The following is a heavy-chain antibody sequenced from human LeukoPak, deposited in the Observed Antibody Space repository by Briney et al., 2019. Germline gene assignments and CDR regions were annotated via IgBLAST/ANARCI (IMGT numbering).Heavy chain of an antibody. CDR3: ARGGSKQRDIGPRGIAARGDY. D-gene: IGHD6-6*01. V-gene: IGHV3-48*01. J-gene: IGHJ4*02. Sequence: GGSLRLSCAASGFTFSNAWMNWVRQAPGKGLEWVSYISSSSSNIYYADSVKGRFTISRDNAKNSLYLQMNDLRADDTAVYYCARGGSKQRDIGPRGIAARGDYWGQGTLVTVSS. CDR1: GFTFSNAW. CDR2: ISSSSSNI.